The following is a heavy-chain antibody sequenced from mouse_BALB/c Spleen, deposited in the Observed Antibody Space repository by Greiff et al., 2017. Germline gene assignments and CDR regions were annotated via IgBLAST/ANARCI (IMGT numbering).Heavy chain of an antibody. J-gene: IGHJ4*01. CDR3: ARKGVHYAMDY. CDR2: IWAGGST. CDR1: GFSLTSYG. D-gene: IGHD2-14*01. V-gene: IGHV2-9*02. Sequence: QVQLKQSGPGLVAPSQSLSITCTVSGFSLTSYGVHWVRQPPGKGLEWLGVIWAGGSTNYNSALMSRLSISKDNSKSQVFLKMNSLQTDDTAMYYCARKGVHYAMDYWGQGTSVTVSS.